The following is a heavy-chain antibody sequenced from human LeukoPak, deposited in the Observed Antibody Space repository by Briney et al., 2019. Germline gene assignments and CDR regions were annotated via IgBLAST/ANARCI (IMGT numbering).Heavy chain of an antibody. CDR1: GFTFSSYW. CDR2: IKQDGSEK. D-gene: IGHD6-19*01. J-gene: IGHJ3*02. Sequence: PGGSLRLSCAASGFTFSSYWMSWVRQAPGKGLEWVANIKQDGSEKYYVDSVKGRFTISRDNAKNSLYLQMNSLRAEDTAVYYCARVSRGAVAGDAFDIWGQGTMVTVSS. V-gene: IGHV3-7*01. CDR3: ARVSRGAVAGDAFDI.